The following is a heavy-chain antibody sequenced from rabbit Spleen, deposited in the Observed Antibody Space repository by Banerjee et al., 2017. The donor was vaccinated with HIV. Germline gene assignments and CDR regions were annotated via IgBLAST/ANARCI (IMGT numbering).Heavy chain of an antibody. D-gene: IGHD1-1*01. V-gene: IGHV1S40*01. CDR3: ARGPGSGGSPDYFDL. CDR2: IDTGSSGST. CDR1: GFTLSNYW. Sequence: QSLEESGGDLVKPGASLTLTCTASGFTLSNYWMYWVRQAPGKGLEWIARIDTGSSGSTDYASWAKGRFTISRTSSTTVTLQMTSLTAADTATYFCARGPGSGGSPDYFDLWGPGTLVTVS. J-gene: IGHJ4*01.